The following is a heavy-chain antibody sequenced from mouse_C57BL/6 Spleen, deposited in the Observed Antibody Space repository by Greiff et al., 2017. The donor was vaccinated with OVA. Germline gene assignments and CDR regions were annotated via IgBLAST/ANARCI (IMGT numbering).Heavy chain of an antibody. D-gene: IGHD2-5*01. J-gene: IGHJ4*01. Sequence: EVKLVESGGDLVKPGGSLKLSCAASGFTFSRYGMSWVRQTPDKRLEWVATIRSGGSYTYYPDSVNGRFTISRDNAKNTLYLQMSSLKSEDTAMYYWARQGLYYSNYFYAMDYWGQGTSVTVSS. CDR1: GFTFSRYG. V-gene: IGHV5-6*01. CDR2: IRSGGSYT. CDR3: ARQGLYYSNYFYAMDY.